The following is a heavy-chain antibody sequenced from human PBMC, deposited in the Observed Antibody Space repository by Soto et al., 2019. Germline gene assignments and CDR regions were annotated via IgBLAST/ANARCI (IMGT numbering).Heavy chain of an antibody. CDR1: GYSFTSYW. CDR2: IYPGDSDT. V-gene: IGHV5-51*01. D-gene: IGHD3-3*01. J-gene: IGHJ6*02. Sequence: PGESLKISCKGSGYSFTSYWIGWVRQMPGKGLEWMGIIYPGDSDTRYSPSFQGQVTISADKSISTAYLQWSSLKASDTAMYYCARHGEAYDFLEYYGMDVWGQGTTVTVSS. CDR3: ARHGEAYDFLEYYGMDV.